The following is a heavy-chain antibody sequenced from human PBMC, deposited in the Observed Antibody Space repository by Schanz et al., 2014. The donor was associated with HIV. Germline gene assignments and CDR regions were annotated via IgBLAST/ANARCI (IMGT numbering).Heavy chain of an antibody. J-gene: IGHJ4*02. V-gene: IGHV3-30-3*01. D-gene: IGHD6-6*01. CDR1: GFPFSSYA. CDR2: LSYVGSNK. CDR3: ARDYPYSSSSNYFDY. Sequence: QVQLVESGGGVVQPGRSLRLSCAASGFPFSSYAMHWVRQAPGKGLEWVAVLSYVGSNKYYADSVKGRFTISRDNSKNTLYLQMNSLRAEDTAVYSCARDYPYSSSSNYFDYWGQGTLVTVSS.